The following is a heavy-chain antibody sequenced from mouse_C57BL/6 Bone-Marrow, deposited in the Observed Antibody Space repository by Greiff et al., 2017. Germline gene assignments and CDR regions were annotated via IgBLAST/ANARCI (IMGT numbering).Heavy chain of an antibody. J-gene: IGHJ3*01. D-gene: IGHD2-4*01. CDR1: GFTFSSYA. Sequence: EVMLVESGGGLVKPGGSLKLSCAASGFTFSSYAMSWVRQTPEKRLEWVATISDGGSYTYYPDNVKGRFTISRDNAKNNLYLQMSHLKSEDTAMYYCARWRDYDGRFAYWGQGTLVTVSA. CDR3: ARWRDYDGRFAY. CDR2: ISDGGSYT. V-gene: IGHV5-4*03.